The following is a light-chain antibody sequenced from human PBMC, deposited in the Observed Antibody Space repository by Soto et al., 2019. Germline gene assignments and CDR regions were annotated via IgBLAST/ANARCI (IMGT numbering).Light chain of an antibody. CDR1: SSDVGGYNY. Sequence: QSALTQPASVSGSPGQSITISCTGASSDVGGYNYVSWYQQHPGKAPKLMIYEVSHRPSEISNRFSGSKSGNTASLTISGLHAEDEADYYCSSYSSSTTLHVFGTGTKVTVL. J-gene: IGLJ1*01. CDR3: SSYSSSTTLHV. V-gene: IGLV2-14*01. CDR2: EVS.